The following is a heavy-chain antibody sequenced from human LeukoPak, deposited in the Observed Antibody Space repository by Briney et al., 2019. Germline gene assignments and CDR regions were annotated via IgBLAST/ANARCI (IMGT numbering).Heavy chain of an antibody. V-gene: IGHV3-7*01. J-gene: IGHJ3*02. CDR1: GFTFSSYW. Sequence: PGGSLRLSCAASGFTFSSYWMSWVRQAPGKGLEWVANIKQDGSEKYYVDSVKGRFTISRDNAKNSLYLQMNSLRAEDTAVYYCARDRVPMIVVVIADAFDIWGQGTMVTVSS. CDR3: ARDRVPMIVVVIADAFDI. D-gene: IGHD3-22*01. CDR2: IKQDGSEK.